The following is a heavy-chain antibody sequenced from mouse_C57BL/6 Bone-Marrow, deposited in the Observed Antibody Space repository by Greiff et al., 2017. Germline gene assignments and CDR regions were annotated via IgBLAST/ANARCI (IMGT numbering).Heavy chain of an antibody. D-gene: IGHD4-1*01. CDR1: GYTFTSYW. CDR3: ARSGPLGRSFDY. J-gene: IGHJ2*01. CDR2: IYPTSGRT. Sequence: QVQLQQPGAELVKPGASVKMSCKASGYTFTSYWITWVKQRPGQGLEWIGDIYPTSGRTNYNEKFKSKAILTVDTSSNTAYMQLSRLKSEGDAIFCGARSGPLGRSFDYWGQGTTLTVAS. V-gene: IGHV1-55*01.